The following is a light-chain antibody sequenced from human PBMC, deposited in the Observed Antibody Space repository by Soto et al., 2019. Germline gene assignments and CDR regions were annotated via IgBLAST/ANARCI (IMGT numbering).Light chain of an antibody. CDR1: QTIRSNY. Sequence: ETVLTQSPGTLSLSPGERATLSCRASQTIRSNYLAWYRQTPGQAPRLLIYGASNRATGIADRFSGSGSGTDFTLVISRLEPEDFALYYCQQYGSPPWIFGQGTKVEIK. V-gene: IGKV3-20*01. J-gene: IGKJ1*01. CDR3: QQYGSPPWI. CDR2: GAS.